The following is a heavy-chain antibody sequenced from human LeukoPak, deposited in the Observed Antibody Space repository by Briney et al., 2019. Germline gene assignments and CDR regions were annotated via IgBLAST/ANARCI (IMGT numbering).Heavy chain of an antibody. CDR2: IYYSETT. J-gene: IGHJ3*02. CDR3: SSDSDVAAAGGTDAFDI. D-gene: IGHD6-13*01. CDR1: GGSISSYY. V-gene: IGHV4-59*01. Sequence: SETLSLTCTVSGGSISSYYWSWIRHPPGKGLEWIWYIYYSETTNYHPSLKRRFTISVDTYKNQYSTQLISVPAADTAVSCCSSDSDVAAAGGTDAFDIWGQGTMVTVSS.